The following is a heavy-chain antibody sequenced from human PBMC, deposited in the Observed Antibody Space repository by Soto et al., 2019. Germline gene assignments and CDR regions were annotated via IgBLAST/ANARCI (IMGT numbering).Heavy chain of an antibody. J-gene: IGHJ3*02. CDR2: ISSRSDSI. CDR1: GFTFSSYA. CDR3: ARDQPLYHGASDI. Sequence: EVQLLESGGGLVQPGGSLRLSCAASGFTFSSYAMSWVRQAPGKGLEWVSSISSRSDSIYSADSVKGRFTISRDNAKNSLFLQMNSLRTEDTAVYYCARDQPLYHGASDIWGQGTMVTVSS. D-gene: IGHD2-2*02. V-gene: IGHV3-48*04.